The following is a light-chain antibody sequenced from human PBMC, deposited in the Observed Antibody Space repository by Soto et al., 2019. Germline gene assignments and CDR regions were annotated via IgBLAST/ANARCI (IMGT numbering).Light chain of an antibody. CDR1: QSVSSSY. Sequence: EIGLTQSPGTLSLSPGERATLSCRAIQSVSSSYLAWYHQKPGQAPRLLISGASSRATGVPDRFSGSRSGTDFTLTISRLEPEDFVVYYCQQYGSSPLITFGQGTRLEIK. CDR3: QQYGSSPLIT. J-gene: IGKJ5*01. CDR2: GAS. V-gene: IGKV3-20*01.